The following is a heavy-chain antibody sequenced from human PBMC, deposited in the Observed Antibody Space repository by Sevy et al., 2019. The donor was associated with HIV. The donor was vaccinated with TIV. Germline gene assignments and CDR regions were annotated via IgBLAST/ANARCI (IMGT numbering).Heavy chain of an antibody. J-gene: IGHJ3*02. CDR1: GFTFSSYA. D-gene: IGHD3-3*01. Sequence: GGSLRLSCAASGFTFSSYAMSWVRQAPGKGLEWVSAISVSGGSTYYADSVKGRFTISRDNSKNTLYLQMNSLRAEDTAVYYCANEIVLLEESDAFNIWGQGTMVTVSS. CDR3: ANEIVLLEESDAFNI. V-gene: IGHV3-23*01. CDR2: ISVSGGST.